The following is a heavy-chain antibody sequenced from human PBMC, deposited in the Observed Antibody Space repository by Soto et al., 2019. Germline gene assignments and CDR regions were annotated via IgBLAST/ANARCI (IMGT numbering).Heavy chain of an antibody. V-gene: IGHV3-48*01. CDR3: ARVLGSGLAD. Sequence: EVQLVESGGGLVQPGGSLRLSCAASGFTFSSYSMNWVRQAPGKGLEWVSYISSSSSTIYYADSVKGRFTISRDNAKNSLYLQMNSLRAEDTAVYYCARVLGSGLADWGQGTLVTVSS. D-gene: IGHD3-16*01. CDR2: ISSSSSTI. J-gene: IGHJ4*02. CDR1: GFTFSSYS.